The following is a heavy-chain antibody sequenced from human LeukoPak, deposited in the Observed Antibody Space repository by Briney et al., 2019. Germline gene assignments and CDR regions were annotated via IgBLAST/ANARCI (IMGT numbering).Heavy chain of an antibody. CDR2: ISYDGVHT. J-gene: IGHJ5*02. CDR3: AKGRSDSSSWYSLFDP. V-gene: IGHV3-30-3*01. D-gene: IGHD6-13*01. Sequence: GGSLRLSCAASGFSFSSYAMHWVRQVPGKGLEWVATISYDGVHTYYADSVKGRFTISRDNSENTLYLQMNSLRAEDTAVYYCAKGRSDSSSWYSLFDPWGQGTLVTVSS. CDR1: GFSFSSYA.